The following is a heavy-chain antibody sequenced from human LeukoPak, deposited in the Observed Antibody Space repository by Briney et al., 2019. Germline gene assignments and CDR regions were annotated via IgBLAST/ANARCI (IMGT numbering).Heavy chain of an antibody. CDR1: GFTFSSYA. CDR2: ISGSGGST. Sequence: PGGSLGLTCAASGFTFSSYAMSWVRQAPGKGLEWVSAISGSGGSTYYADSVKGRFTISRDNSKNTLYLQMNSLRAEDTAVYYCAKDLSLQSFGESYNWFDPWGQGTLVTVSS. D-gene: IGHD3-10*01. CDR3: AKDLSLQSFGESYNWFDP. V-gene: IGHV3-23*01. J-gene: IGHJ5*02.